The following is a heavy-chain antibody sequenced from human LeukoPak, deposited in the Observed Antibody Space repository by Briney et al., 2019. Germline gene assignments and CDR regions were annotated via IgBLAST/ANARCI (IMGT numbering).Heavy chain of an antibody. CDR3: ARDTYLYRGGSDY. CDR2: MSYAGHT. CDR1: GGSIIIDNYY. J-gene: IGHJ4*02. V-gene: IGHV4-39*02. D-gene: IGHD3-10*01. Sequence: PSETLSLTCTVSGGSIIIDNYYWSWIRQPPGKGLLWIGSMSYAGHTYYNPSLQSRVTISVDTSKNQFPLNLASVTAADTAIYYCARDTYLYRGGSDYWGLGTLVTVSS.